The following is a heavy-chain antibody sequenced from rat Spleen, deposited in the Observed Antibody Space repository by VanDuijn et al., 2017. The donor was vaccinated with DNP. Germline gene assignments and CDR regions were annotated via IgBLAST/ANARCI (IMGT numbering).Heavy chain of an antibody. D-gene: IGHD1-4*01. CDR1: GFTFSDYY. Sequence: EVQLVGSGGGLVQSGRSLKLSCAGSGFTFSDYYMAWVRQAPTKGLDWVASISPDGGHTYYRDSVKGRFTISRDNAQNTLYLQMSKLGSEDTAIYYCARELPAMDAWGQGTSVTVSS. J-gene: IGHJ4*01. CDR2: ISPDGGHT. CDR3: ARELPAMDA. V-gene: IGHV5-25*01.